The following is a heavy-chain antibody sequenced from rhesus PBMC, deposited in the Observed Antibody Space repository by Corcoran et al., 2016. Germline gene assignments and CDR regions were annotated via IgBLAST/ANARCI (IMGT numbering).Heavy chain of an antibody. CDR2: IYGSGGGT. J-gene: IGHJ4*01. CDR1: GGSISDDYY. Sequence: QVQLQESGPGLVKPSETLSLTCAVSGGSISDDYYWSWIRQPPGKGLEWMWYIYGSGGGTNYNPSLKNRVTISIDTSKNQFSLKLSSVTAADTAVYYCARSAADGDYWGQGVLVTVSS. D-gene: IGHD6-25*01. CDR3: ARSAADGDY. V-gene: IGHV4-106*01.